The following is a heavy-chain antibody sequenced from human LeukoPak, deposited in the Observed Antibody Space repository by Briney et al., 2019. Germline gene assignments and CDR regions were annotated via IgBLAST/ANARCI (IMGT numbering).Heavy chain of an antibody. CDR2: IYTSGYT. CDR1: GGSISSYY. CDR3: ARMLLAVVPAASYYYMDV. V-gene: IGHV4-4*07. J-gene: IGHJ6*03. Sequence: SETLSLTCTVSGGSISSYYWTWIRQPAGKGLEWIGRIYTSGYTNYNPPLKSRVTMSVDTSKNQFSLKLSSVTAADTAVYYCARMLLAVVPAASYYYMDVWGKGTTVTVSS. D-gene: IGHD2-2*01.